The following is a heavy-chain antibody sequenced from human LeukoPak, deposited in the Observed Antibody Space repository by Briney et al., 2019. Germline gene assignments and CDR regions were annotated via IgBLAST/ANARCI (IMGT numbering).Heavy chain of an antibody. J-gene: IGHJ6*03. V-gene: IGHV3-30*02. CDR2: IRYDGSNK. D-gene: IGHD2-2*02. CDR3: AKDGVGIVVVPAAIQYYYYYMDV. CDR1: GFTFSSYA. Sequence: PGGSLRPSCAASGFTFSSYAMHWVRQAPGKGLEWVAFIRYDGSNKYYADSVKGRFTISRDNSKNTLYLQMNSLRAEDTAVYYCAKDGVGIVVVPAAIQYYYYYMDVWGKGTTVTVSS.